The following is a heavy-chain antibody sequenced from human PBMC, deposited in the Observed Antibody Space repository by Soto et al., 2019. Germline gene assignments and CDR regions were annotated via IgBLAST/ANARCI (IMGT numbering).Heavy chain of an antibody. CDR2: MIPIFGTP. V-gene: IGHV1-69*13. CDR1: GDTFNNHV. Sequence: VKVSCKASGDTFNNHVFNWVRQAPGQGLEWVGGMIPIFGTPNYAQKFKGRVTITADKSTRTVYLELSSLRSEDTAVYYCARDLEFRDGNISHLDYWGQGTLVTVSS. J-gene: IGHJ4*02. D-gene: IGHD3-10*01. CDR3: ARDLEFRDGNISHLDY.